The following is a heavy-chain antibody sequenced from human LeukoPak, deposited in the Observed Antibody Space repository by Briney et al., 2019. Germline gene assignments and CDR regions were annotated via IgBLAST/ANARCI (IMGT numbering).Heavy chain of an antibody. CDR1: GYTLTGYY. J-gene: IGHJ4*02. V-gene: IGHV1-2*02. Sequence: GASVKVSCKASGYTLTGYYMHWVRQAPGQGLEWMGWINPNSGGTNYAQKFQGRVTMTRDTSISTAYMELSSLRSDDTAVYYCARNGIAVAGYDYWGQGTLVNVSS. D-gene: IGHD6-19*01. CDR3: ARNGIAVAGYDY. CDR2: INPNSGGT.